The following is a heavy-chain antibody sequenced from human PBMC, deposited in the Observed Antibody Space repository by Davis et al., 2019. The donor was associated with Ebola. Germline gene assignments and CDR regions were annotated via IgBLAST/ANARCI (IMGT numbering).Heavy chain of an antibody. J-gene: IGHJ5*02. D-gene: IGHD1/OR15-1a*01. CDR1: GVTFSTYW. V-gene: IGHV3-7*03. CDR3: ARAGVVTGKTAWFGP. Sequence: PGGSLRLSCAASGVTFSTYWMSWVRQAPGKGLEWVANIKEDGSEKYYVDSVKGRFTISRDNAKNSLYLQMTSLRAEDSAVYYCARAGVVTGKTAWFGPWGQGTLVIVSS. CDR2: IKEDGSEK.